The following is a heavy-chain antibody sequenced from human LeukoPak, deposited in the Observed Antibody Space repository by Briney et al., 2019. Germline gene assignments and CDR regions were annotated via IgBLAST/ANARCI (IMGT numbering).Heavy chain of an antibody. V-gene: IGHV4-39*07. CDR2: INHSGST. Sequence: PSETLSLTCTVSGGSISSSSYYWSWIRQPPGKGLEWIGEINHSGSTNYNPSLKSRVTISVDTSKNQFSLKLSSVTAADTAVYYCARRSLGDILTGYPGPLQAYYFDYWGQGTLVTVSS. J-gene: IGHJ4*02. D-gene: IGHD3-9*01. CDR3: ARRSLGDILTGYPGPLQAYYFDY. CDR1: GGSISSSSYY.